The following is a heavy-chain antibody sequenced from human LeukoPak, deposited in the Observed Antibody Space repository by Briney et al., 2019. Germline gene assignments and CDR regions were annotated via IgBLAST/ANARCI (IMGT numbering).Heavy chain of an antibody. Sequence: ASVQVSCKASGYTLTSYYMHWVRQAPGQGLEWMGWINPNSGDTNYSQKFRAWVTMTRDTSISTAYMELSRLRSDDTAVYYCARAGGSGSGYSSGWYYDYWGQGTLVTVSS. D-gene: IGHD6-19*01. CDR3: ARAGGSGSGYSSGWYYDY. V-gene: IGHV1-2*04. J-gene: IGHJ4*02. CDR2: INPNSGDT. CDR1: GYTLTSYY.